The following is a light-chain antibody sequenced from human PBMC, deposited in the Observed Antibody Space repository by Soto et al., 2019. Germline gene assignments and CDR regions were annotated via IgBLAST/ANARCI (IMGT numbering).Light chain of an antibody. CDR2: CAS. V-gene: IGKV4-1*01. CDR3: QQNYRPWT. Sequence: DIVVTQSPDSLAVSLGERVTINCKSSQSVLYSSNNKNYLAWYQQKPGQPPKLLIYCASTRESGVPDRFSGCGSGTDFTLTISSLQAEYVVFYYCQQNYRPWTFGQGTKVEIK. CDR1: QSVLYSSNNKNY. J-gene: IGKJ1*01.